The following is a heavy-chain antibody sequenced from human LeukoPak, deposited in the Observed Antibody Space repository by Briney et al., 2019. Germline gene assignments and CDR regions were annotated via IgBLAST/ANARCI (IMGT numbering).Heavy chain of an antibody. Sequence: GGSLRLSCAASGFTFSSYGINWVRQTPGEGLEWVSYISSSSNKYYADSVKGRFTISRDKAKNSLYLQMNSLRAEDTAVYYCARDGTLFDIWGQGTMVTVSS. V-gene: IGHV3-48*01. CDR3: ARDGTLFDI. J-gene: IGHJ3*02. CDR1: GFTFSSYG. CDR2: ISSSSNK.